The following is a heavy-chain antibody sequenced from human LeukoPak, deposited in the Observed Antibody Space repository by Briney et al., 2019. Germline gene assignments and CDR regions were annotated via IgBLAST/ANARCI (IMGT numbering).Heavy chain of an antibody. CDR1: RITFRNAW. V-gene: IGHV3-15*01. CDR2: IKSKSEGGGT. D-gene: IGHD1-20*01. J-gene: IGHJ4*02. CDR3: ATGIVTGTAH. Sequence: PGGSLRLSCTVARITFRNAWMGWVRQAPGKGLEWVGRIKSKSEGGGTEYAAPVKGRFIISRDDSRNSLFLQMNSLRIDDTAVYYCATGIVTGTAHWGQGTLVTVSP.